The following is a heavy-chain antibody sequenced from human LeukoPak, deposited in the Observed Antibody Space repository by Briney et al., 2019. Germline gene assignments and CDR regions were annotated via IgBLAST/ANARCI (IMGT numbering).Heavy chain of an antibody. CDR2: IRSKAYGGTT. J-gene: IGHJ4*02. CDR1: GFTFGDYA. CDR3: TRDGTGTYYDILTGHYPRAFDI. V-gene: IGHV3-49*04. Sequence: PGGSLRLSCTASGFTFGDYAMSWVRQAPGKGLEWVGFIRSKAYGGTTEYAASVKGRFTISRDDSKSIAYLQMNSLKTEDTAVYYCTRDGTGTYYDILTGHYPRAFDIWGQGTLVTVSS. D-gene: IGHD3-9*01.